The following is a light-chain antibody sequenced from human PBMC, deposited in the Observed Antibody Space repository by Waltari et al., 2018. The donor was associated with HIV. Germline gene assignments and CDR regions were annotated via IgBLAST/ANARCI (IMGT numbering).Light chain of an antibody. V-gene: IGLV1-40*01. CDR1: SSNIGAGYD. CDR3: QSYGSTLSGPRV. J-gene: IGLJ1*01. Sequence: QSVLTQPPSVSGAPGQGVTISCTGSSSNIGAGYDVHWYRHPPGTAPKLLIHENNKRPAGVPDRVSGSRSGTSASRAVSGLQADDEADYYCQSYGSTLSGPRVFGTGTKVTVL. CDR2: ENN.